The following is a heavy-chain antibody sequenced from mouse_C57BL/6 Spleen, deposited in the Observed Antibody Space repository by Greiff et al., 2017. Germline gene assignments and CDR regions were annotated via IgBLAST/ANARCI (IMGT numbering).Heavy chain of an antibody. Sequence: DAKLQESGPGLVKPSQSLSLTCSVTGYSITSGYYWNWIRQFPGNKLEWMGYISYDGSNNYNPSLKNRISITGDTSKNQFFLKLNSVTTEDTATYYCARDGYYHDYWGQGTTLTVSS. CDR2: ISYDGSN. CDR1: GYSITSGYY. CDR3: ARDGYYHDY. J-gene: IGHJ2*01. D-gene: IGHD2-2*01. V-gene: IGHV3-6*01.